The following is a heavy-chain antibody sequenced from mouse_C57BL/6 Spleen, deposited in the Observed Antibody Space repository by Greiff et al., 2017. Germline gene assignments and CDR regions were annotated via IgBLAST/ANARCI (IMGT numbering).Heavy chain of an antibody. CDR2: IWTGGGT. V-gene: IGHV2-9-1*01. Sequence: VKVVESGPGLVAPSQSLSITCTVSGFSLTSYAISWVRQPPGKGLEWLGVIWTGGGTHYNSALKSRLSISKDNSKSQVFLKMNSLQTDDTARYYCARDGNLYYYAMDYWGQGTSVTVSS. CDR3: ARDGNLYYYAMDY. J-gene: IGHJ4*01. D-gene: IGHD2-1*01. CDR1: GFSLTSYA.